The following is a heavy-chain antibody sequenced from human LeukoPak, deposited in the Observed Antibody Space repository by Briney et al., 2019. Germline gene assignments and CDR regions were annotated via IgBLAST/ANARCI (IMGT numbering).Heavy chain of an antibody. CDR3: ARGGNYWPQWWFDP. D-gene: IGHD1-26*01. V-gene: IGHV4-59*01. J-gene: IGHJ5*02. CDR2: IYYTGST. CDR1: GGSISTYY. Sequence: SETLSLTCTVSGGSISTYYWSWIRQPPGKGLEGVGYIYYTGSTSYNPSLKSRVTMSLDASKKQFSLELKSLDTAGPAVYYCARGGNYWPQWWFDPWGRGTLVSVSS.